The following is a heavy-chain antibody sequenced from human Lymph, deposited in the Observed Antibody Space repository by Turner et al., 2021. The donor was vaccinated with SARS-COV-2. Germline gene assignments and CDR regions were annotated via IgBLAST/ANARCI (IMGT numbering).Heavy chain of an antibody. CDR2: ISYDGSNK. CDR1: GFTLSNYA. D-gene: IGHD3-3*01. V-gene: IGHV3-30-3*01. Sequence: QVQLVESGGGVVQPGRSLGPSCVASGFTLSNYAMHWVRQAPGKGLEWVAVISYDGSNKYYADSVKGRFTISRDNSKNTLYLQMNSLRAEDTAVYYCASNFWSAYRLDYWGQGTLVTVSS. CDR3: ASNFWSAYRLDY. J-gene: IGHJ4*02.